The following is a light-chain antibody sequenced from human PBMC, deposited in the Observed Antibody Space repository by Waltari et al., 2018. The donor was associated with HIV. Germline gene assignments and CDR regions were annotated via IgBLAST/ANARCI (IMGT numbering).Light chain of an antibody. Sequence: VVVPQSPLSLPVSLGQPASISSTPSQSLVYGDGNTYLNWFHQRPAQSPRRLSYKVANGDSGVPDRSSGSGAGTDFTLRISRVEAEDVGVYYCMQGTHWPITFGQGTRLEIK. CDR2: KVA. J-gene: IGKJ5*01. CDR1: QSLVYGDGNTY. CDR3: MQGTHWPIT. V-gene: IGKV2-30*01.